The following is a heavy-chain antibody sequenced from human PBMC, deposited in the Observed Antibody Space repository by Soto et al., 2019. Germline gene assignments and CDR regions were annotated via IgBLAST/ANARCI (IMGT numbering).Heavy chain of an antibody. Sequence: PGGSLRLSCAASGFTFNYYAISWVRQAPGKGLEWVSAISGTGGSTYYADSAKGRFTISRDNSKNTLYLQMNSLRAEDTAVYYCAKDLPHGGQGFWSGYYTHKLDYYGMDVWGQGTTVTVSS. J-gene: IGHJ6*02. CDR3: AKDLPHGGQGFWSGYYTHKLDYYGMDV. CDR2: ISGTGGST. CDR1: GFTFNYYA. D-gene: IGHD3-3*01. V-gene: IGHV3-23*01.